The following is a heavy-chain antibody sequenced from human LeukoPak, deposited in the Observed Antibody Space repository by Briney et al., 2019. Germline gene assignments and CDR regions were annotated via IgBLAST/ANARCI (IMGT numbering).Heavy chain of an antibody. CDR1: GYTFTSYY. CDR2: INPSGGST. V-gene: IGHV1-46*01. CDR3: ARDFRNVLLWFGELLYLDY. J-gene: IGHJ4*02. D-gene: IGHD3-10*01. Sequence: ASVKVSCKASGYTFTSYYMHWVRQAPGQGLEWMGIINPSGGSTSYAQKFQGRVTMTRDTSTSTVYMELSSLRSEGTAVYYCARDFRNVLLWFGELLYLDYWGQGTLVTVSS.